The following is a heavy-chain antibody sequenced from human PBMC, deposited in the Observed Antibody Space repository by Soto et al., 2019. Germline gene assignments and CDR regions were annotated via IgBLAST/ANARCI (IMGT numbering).Heavy chain of an antibody. Sequence: SETLSLTCAVYGGSFSGYYWSWIRQPPGKGLEWIGEINHSGSTNYNPSLKSRVTISVDTSKNQFSLKLSSMTAADTAVYYCARGRTYYDFWSGYSTGYYFDYWGQGTLVT. D-gene: IGHD3-3*01. V-gene: IGHV4-34*01. CDR3: ARGRTYYDFWSGYSTGYYFDY. CDR1: GGSFSGYY. J-gene: IGHJ4*02. CDR2: INHSGST.